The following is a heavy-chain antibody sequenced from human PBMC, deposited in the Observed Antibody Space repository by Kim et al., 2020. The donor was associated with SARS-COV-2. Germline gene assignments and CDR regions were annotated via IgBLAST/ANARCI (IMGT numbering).Heavy chain of an antibody. CDR2: IWYDGSNK. V-gene: IGHV3-33*01. CDR3: ARDLWRYDYVWGSPKMYYYYYGMDV. J-gene: IGHJ6*02. CDR1: GFTFSSYG. Sequence: GGSLRLSCAASGFTFSSYGMHWVRQAPGKGLEWVAVIWYDGSNKYYADSVKGRFTISRDNSKNTLYLQMNSLRAEDTAVYYCARDLWRYDYVWGSPKMYYYYYGMDVWGQGTTVTVSS. D-gene: IGHD3-16*01.